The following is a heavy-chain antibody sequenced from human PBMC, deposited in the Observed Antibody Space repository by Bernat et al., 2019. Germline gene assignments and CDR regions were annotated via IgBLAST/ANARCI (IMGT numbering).Heavy chain of an antibody. Sequence: EVQLVESGGGLVQPGGSLRLSCAASGFTFTNYWVGWVRQAPGKGLEWVAIVRKDGSDKWYVESVKGRFTISRDSTKKSLYLQMNSLRVEDTAVYYCVKILDTDRWNDLDHWGQGTLVTVSS. D-gene: IGHD3/OR15-3a*01. V-gene: IGHV3-7*03. CDR2: VRKDGSDK. CDR1: GFTFTNYW. J-gene: IGHJ4*02. CDR3: VKILDTDRWNDLDH.